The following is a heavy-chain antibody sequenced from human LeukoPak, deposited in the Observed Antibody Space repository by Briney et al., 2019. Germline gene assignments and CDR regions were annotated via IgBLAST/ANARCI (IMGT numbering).Heavy chain of an antibody. Sequence: GSLRLSCAASGFTFNNYALSWVRQAPGKGLEWISAISGVGGNTYYADSVKGRFIISSDISKNTLYLQMNSLRVEDTAVYYCARGNGYNNNYFDYWGQGTLVTVSS. CDR2: ISGVGGNT. CDR1: GFTFNNYA. CDR3: ARGNGYNNNYFDY. V-gene: IGHV3-23*01. J-gene: IGHJ4*02. D-gene: IGHD5-24*01.